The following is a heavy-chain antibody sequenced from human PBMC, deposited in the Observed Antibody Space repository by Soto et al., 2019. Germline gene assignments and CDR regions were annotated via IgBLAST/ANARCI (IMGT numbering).Heavy chain of an antibody. CDR2: ISYDGSNK. CDR1: GFIFSSYA. V-gene: IGHV3-30-3*01. CDR3: ARGSIAARPFPVDY. D-gene: IGHD6-6*01. Sequence: QVQLVESGGGVVQPGRSLRLSCAASGFIFSSYAMHWVRQAPGKGLEWVAVISYDGSNKYYADSVKGRFTISRDNSKNTLYLQLNGLRAEDTAVYYCARGSIAARPFPVDYWGQGTLVTVSS. J-gene: IGHJ4*02.